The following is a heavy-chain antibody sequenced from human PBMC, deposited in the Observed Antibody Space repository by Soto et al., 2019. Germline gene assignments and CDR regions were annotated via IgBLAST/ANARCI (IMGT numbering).Heavy chain of an antibody. CDR1: GGTFNRYT. V-gene: IGHV1-69*01. D-gene: IGHD1-1*01. Sequence: VQLVQSGAEVKKPGSSVKLSCKASGGTFNRYTISWVRQAPGQGLGWMGGIIPIFGTANYAQKFQGRVAIIADESTIAAYMELRSLRSEDTAVYYCALWGFRDGNNSKYNYSGMDVWGQGTTVTVSS. CDR2: IIPIFGTA. J-gene: IGHJ6*02. CDR3: ALWGFRDGNNSKYNYSGMDV.